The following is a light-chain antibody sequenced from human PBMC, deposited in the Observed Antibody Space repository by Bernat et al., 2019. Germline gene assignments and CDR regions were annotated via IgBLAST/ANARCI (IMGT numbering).Light chain of an antibody. V-gene: IGKV3-11*01. CDR2: DAS. CDR3: QQRTNWIT. J-gene: IGKJ5*01. Sequence: IVLTQSPATSSLSPGDRATLSCRASQSVNTYLAWYQQKSGQAPSLLIYDASTRATGIPARFSGGGSGTDFTLTNRSLEPEDFAVYYCQQRTNWITFGQGTRLEIK. CDR1: QSVNTY.